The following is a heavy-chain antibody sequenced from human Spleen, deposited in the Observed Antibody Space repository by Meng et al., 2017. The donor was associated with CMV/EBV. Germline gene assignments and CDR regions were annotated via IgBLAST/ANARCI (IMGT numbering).Heavy chain of an antibody. J-gene: IGHJ6*02. CDR2: ISYDGSNK. CDR1: GFTFSTYT. CDR3: ARDRLNIVVVPVDFYYYCGMDV. D-gene: IGHD2-2*01. Sequence: GGSLRLSCAASGFTFSTYTMNWVRQAPGKGLEWVAVISYDGSNKYYADSVKGRFTISRDNSKNTLYLQMNSLRAEDTAVYYCARDRLNIVVVPVDFYYYCGMDVWGQGTTVTVS. V-gene: IGHV3-30-3*01.